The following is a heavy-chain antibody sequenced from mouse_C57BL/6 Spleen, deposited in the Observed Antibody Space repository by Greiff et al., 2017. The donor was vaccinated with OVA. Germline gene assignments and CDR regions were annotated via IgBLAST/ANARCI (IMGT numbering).Heavy chain of an antibody. V-gene: IGHV1-7*01. J-gene: IGHJ3*01. CDR1: GYTFTSYW. Sequence: QVQLQQSGAELAKPGASVKLSCKASGYTFTSYWMHWVNQRPGQGLEWIGYINPSSGYTKSNQKFKDKATLTADKSSSTAYMQLSSLTYEDSAVYYCARDLFITTVVATPIAYWGQGTLVTVSA. CDR2: INPSSGYT. D-gene: IGHD1-1*01. CDR3: ARDLFITTVVATPIAY.